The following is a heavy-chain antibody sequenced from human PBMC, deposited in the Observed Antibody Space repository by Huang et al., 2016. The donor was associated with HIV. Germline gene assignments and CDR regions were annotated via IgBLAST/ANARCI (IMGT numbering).Heavy chain of an antibody. D-gene: IGHD3-22*01. CDR1: GVPISSVGFY. CDR3: ARAPYDSRGYYW. V-gene: IGHV4-30-4*08. J-gene: IGHJ4*02. CDR2: GYYSGST. Sequence: QVRLQESGPGLVRPSQTLALTCTVSGVPISSVGFYWTWIRRPPEKGLEWIGYGYYSGSTHYNPSLKSRVTISVDMSKNQFYLKLKSVTAADTAVYYCARAPYDSRGYYWWGQGTLVTVSS.